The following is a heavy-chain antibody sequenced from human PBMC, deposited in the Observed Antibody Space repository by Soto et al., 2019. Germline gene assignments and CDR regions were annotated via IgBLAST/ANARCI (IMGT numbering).Heavy chain of an antibody. V-gene: IGHV3-49*04. CDR2: IRSKAYGGTT. D-gene: IGHD7-27*01. Sequence: GGSLRLSCTASGFTFGDYAMSWVRQAPGKGLEWVGLIRSKAYGGTTEYAASVKGRFTISRADSKSIAYLQMNSLRTEDTAVYYCSTGVRLFHYWGQGTLVTVSS. J-gene: IGHJ4*02. CDR3: STGVRLFHY. CDR1: GFTFGDYA.